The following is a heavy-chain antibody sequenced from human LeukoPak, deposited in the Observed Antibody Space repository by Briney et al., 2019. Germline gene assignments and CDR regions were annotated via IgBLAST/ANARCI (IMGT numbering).Heavy chain of an antibody. CDR3: ARARWFDP. V-gene: IGHV3-7*03. Sequence: GGSLRLSCAASGFTFSSNWMSWVRQAPGKGLEWVANIKQDGSEKYYVDSVKGRFTISRDNAKNSLYLQMNSLRAEDTAVYYCARARWFDPWGQGTLVTVSS. J-gene: IGHJ5*02. CDR2: IKQDGSEK. CDR1: GFTFSSNW.